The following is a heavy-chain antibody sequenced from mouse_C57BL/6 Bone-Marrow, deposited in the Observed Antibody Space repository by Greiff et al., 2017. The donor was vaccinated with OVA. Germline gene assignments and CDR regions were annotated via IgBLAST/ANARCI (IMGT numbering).Heavy chain of an antibody. D-gene: IGHD4-1*01. CDR1: GYAFTNYL. Sequence: QVQLKESGAELVRPGTSVKVSCKASGYAFTNYLIEWVKQRPGQGLEWIGVINPGSGGTNYNEKFKGKSTLTADKSSSTAYMQLSSLTSEDSAVYFCARSDNWETGYFDYWGQGTTLTVSS. J-gene: IGHJ2*01. CDR2: INPGSGGT. CDR3: ARSDNWETGYFDY. V-gene: IGHV1-54*01.